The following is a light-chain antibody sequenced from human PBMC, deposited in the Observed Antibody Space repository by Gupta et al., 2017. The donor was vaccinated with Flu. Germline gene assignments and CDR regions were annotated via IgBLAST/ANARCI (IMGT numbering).Light chain of an antibody. CDR2: KAS. CDR1: QSISSW. Sequence: DLHLPQSPPTLSASVGDRVTITCRASQSISSWLACYQQNPGKAPKLLIYKASSLASGVPPRFSGSGSGTDFTITISSLQPDDFATYYCQQYNSYPRTFGQGTKVEIK. J-gene: IGKJ1*01. V-gene: IGKV1-5*03. CDR3: QQYNSYPRT.